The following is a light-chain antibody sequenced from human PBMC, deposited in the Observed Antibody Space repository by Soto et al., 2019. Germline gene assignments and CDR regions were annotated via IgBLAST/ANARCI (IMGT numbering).Light chain of an antibody. V-gene: IGLV1-47*02. CDR3: AAWDDSLSGYV. J-gene: IGLJ1*01. CDR1: SSNIGKNY. CDR2: SND. Sequence: QAVVTQPPSASGTPGQRVTISCSGSSSNIGKNYVYWYQQVPGTAPKLLIYSNDRRPSGVPVRFSGSKSGTSASLAISGLRSEDEDDYYCAAWDDSLSGYVFATGTPLTVL.